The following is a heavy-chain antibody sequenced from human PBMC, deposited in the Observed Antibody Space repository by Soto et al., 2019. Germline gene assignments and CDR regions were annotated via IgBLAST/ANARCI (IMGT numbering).Heavy chain of an antibody. Sequence: GESLKISCKGSGYSFTSYWISWVRQMPGKGLEWMGRIDPSDSYTNYSTSFQGHVTISADKSISTTYLQWSSLKASDTAMYYCATLAAAGTYYYYGMDVWGQGTTVTVSS. CDR3: ATLAAAGTYYYYGMDV. D-gene: IGHD6-13*01. V-gene: IGHV5-10-1*01. CDR2: IDPSDSYT. J-gene: IGHJ6*02. CDR1: GYSFTSYW.